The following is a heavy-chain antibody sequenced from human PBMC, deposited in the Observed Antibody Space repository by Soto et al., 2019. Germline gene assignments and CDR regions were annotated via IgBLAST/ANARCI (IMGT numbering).Heavy chain of an antibody. J-gene: IGHJ4*02. Sequence: GGSLRLSCAASGFTFSSYVMSWVRQAPGKGLGWVSGITSSGSSTYYADSVKGRFTISRDNPKNTLYLQMNSLRAEDTAVYYCTKEDPSDYWGQGTLVTVST. CDR2: ITSSGSST. V-gene: IGHV3-23*01. CDR3: TKEDPSDY. CDR1: GFTFSSYV.